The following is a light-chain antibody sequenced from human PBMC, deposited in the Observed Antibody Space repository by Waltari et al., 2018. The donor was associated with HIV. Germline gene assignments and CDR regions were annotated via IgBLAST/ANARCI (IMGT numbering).Light chain of an antibody. V-gene: IGLV3-25*03. J-gene: IGLJ1*01. CDR1: ALPKKY. Sequence: SYELTQPPSVSVSPGQTARITCSGDALPKKYVYWYQQWPGQAPVLVMYKDSERPSGIPERFSGSSSGTTVTLTISGVQAEDEAAYYCQSADSSGTYVFGTGTKVTVL. CDR3: QSADSSGTYV. CDR2: KDS.